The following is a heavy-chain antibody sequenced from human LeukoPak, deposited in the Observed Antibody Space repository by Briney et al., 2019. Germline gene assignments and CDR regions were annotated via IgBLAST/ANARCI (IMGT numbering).Heavy chain of an antibody. J-gene: IGHJ4*02. Sequence: NPSETLSLTCTVFGGSNSSSMHYGGWIRQPPGEGLEWMGSIYFSGSTYYSPSLKSRVTISVDPSTNQFSLKLSSVTAADTAVYFFSRQQWLGPCASRGQGTLVTVSS. V-gene: IGHV4-39*01. CDR2: IYFSGST. CDR3: SRQQWLGPCAS. CDR1: GGSNSSSMHY. D-gene: IGHD6-19*01.